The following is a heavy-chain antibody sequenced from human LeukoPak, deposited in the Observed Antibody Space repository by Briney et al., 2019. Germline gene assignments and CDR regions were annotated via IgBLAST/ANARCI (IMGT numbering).Heavy chain of an antibody. CDR3: ARQGNSLQYPHQYLDV. CDR2: ISDHGRDK. Sequence: PGGSLRLSCAASGFTFGSHAFHWVRQAPGKGLEWVAGISDHGRDKFYAESVKGRFTVSRDNSKNSVYVQMTSLRREDTAAYYCARQGNSLQYPHQYLDVWGKGTTATVSS. D-gene: IGHD1-1*01. CDR1: GFTFGSHA. J-gene: IGHJ6*04. V-gene: IGHV3-30*01.